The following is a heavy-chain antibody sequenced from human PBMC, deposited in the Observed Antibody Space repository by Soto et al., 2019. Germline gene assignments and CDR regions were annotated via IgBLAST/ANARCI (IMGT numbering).Heavy chain of an antibody. CDR2: INPNSGGT. CDR3: ARAGIAAAGPQYYYGMDV. Sequence: QVQLVQSGAEVKKPGASVKVSCKASGYTFTGYYMHWVRQAPGQGLEWMGWINPNSGGTNYAQKFQGWVIMTRDTSISTAYVELSRLRSDDTAVYYCARAGIAAAGPQYYYGMDVWGQGTTVTVSS. J-gene: IGHJ6*02. CDR1: GYTFTGYY. V-gene: IGHV1-2*04. D-gene: IGHD6-13*01.